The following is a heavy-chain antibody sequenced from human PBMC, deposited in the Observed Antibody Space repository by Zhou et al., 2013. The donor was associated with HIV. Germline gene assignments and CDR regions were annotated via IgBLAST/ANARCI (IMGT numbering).Heavy chain of an antibody. CDR1: GYTFTGYY. CDR3: ARDWFSGTSDCFDY. J-gene: IGHJ4*03. V-gene: IGHV1-2*02. Sequence: QVQLVQSGAEVKKPGSSVKVSCKASGYTFTGYYMHWVRQAPGQGLEWMGWIDPNSGGTKIAQDFQGRVTMTRDTSISTVYMELSGLRFDDTAVYYCARDWFSGTSDCFDYWARDPGHRRL. CDR2: IDPNSGGT. D-gene: IGHD1-26*01.